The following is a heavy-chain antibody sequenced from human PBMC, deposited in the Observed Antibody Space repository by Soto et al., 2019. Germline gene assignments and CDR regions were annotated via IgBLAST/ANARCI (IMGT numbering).Heavy chain of an antibody. Sequence: GGSLRLSFAASGFTFDNYAMHWVRQAPGKGLEWVSGISWNSNTIAYADSVKGRFTISRDNAKNSLYLQMNSLRAEDTAFYYCAKDTGPNWGQGTLVTVSS. V-gene: IGHV3-9*01. CDR1: GFTFDNYA. CDR2: ISWNSNTI. CDR3: AKDTGPN. J-gene: IGHJ4*02.